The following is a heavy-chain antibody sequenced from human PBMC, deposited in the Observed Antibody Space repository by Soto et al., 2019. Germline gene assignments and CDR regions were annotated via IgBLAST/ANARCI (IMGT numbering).Heavy chain of an antibody. V-gene: IGHV5-10-1*01. D-gene: IGHD6-6*01. CDR2: IDPSDSYT. J-gene: IGHJ6*02. CDR1: GYSFTSYW. CDR3: ARPPAGSPLEDGMDV. Sequence: PXESLKSSCKGCGYSFTSYWISWVRQMPGKGLEWMGRIDPSDSYTNYSPSFQGHVTISADKSISTAYLQWSSLKASDTAMYYCARPPAGSPLEDGMDVWGQGNTVTVSS.